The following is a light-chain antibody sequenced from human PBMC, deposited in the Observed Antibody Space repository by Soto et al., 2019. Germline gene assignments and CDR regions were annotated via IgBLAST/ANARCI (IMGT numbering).Light chain of an antibody. V-gene: IGKV3-20*01. CDR3: QQYSSSPRT. CDR2: GAS. CDR1: QSASSSF. J-gene: IGKJ1*01. Sequence: EIVLTQSPGTLSLSPGERATLSCRASQSASSSFLAWYQHKPGQAPRLLIYGASSRATGIPDRFSGSGSGTDFTLTISRLEPEDFAVYYCQQYSSSPRTFGQGTKVEI.